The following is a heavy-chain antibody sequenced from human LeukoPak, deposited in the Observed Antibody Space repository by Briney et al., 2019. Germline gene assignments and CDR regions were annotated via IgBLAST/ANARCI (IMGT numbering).Heavy chain of an antibody. CDR1: GFTFSSYW. CDR3: ARDKILYYYDSSGGFDY. Sequence: GGSLRLSCAASGFTFSSYWMSWVRQAPGKGLEWVVNIKQDGSEKYYVDSVKGRFTISRDNAKNSLYLQMNSLRAEDTAVYYCARDKILYYYDSSGGFDYWGQGTLVTVSS. D-gene: IGHD3-22*01. CDR2: IKQDGSEK. J-gene: IGHJ4*02. V-gene: IGHV3-7*01.